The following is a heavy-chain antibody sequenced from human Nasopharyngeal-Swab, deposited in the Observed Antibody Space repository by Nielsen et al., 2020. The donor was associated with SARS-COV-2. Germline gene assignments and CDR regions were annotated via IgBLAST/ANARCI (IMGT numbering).Heavy chain of an antibody. CDR2: IHYSGST. D-gene: IGHD6-19*01. CDR3: ARLQYRSGWHLDD. V-gene: IGHV4-59*08. CDR1: GGSFSAYY. J-gene: IGHJ4*02. Sequence: SETLSLTCAVYGGSFSAYYWSWIRQPPGKGLEWIGYIHYSGSTNYNPSLKTRVTMSADTSKNQFSLKLSSVTAADTAVYYCARLQYRSGWHLDDWGQGTLVTVSS.